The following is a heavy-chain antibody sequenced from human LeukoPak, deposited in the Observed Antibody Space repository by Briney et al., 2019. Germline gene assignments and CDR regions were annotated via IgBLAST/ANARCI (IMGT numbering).Heavy chain of an antibody. V-gene: IGHV1-8*01. CDR1: GYTFTSYD. J-gene: IGHJ6*02. CDR2: MNPNSGNT. D-gene: IGHD5-12*01. CDR3: ARGGSGYDDYYYYGMDV. Sequence: ASVKVSCKASGYTFTSYDINWVRQATGQGLEWMGWMNPNSGNTGYAQKFQGRVTMTRNTSISTAYMELSSLRSEDTAVYYCARGGSGYDDYYYYGMDVWGQGTPVTVSS.